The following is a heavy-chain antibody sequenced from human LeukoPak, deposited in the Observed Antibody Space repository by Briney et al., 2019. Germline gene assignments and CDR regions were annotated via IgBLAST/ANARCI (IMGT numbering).Heavy chain of an antibody. V-gene: IGHV1-2*02. CDR3: ARAPAACSSTSCYDNWFGP. Sequence: GASVKVSCKASGYTFTGYYMHWVRQAPGQGLEWMGWINPNSGGTNYAQKFQGRVTMTRDTSISTAYMELSRLRSDDTAVYYCARAPAACSSTSCYDNWFGPWGQGTLVTVSS. CDR2: INPNSGGT. J-gene: IGHJ5*02. D-gene: IGHD2-2*01. CDR1: GYTFTGYY.